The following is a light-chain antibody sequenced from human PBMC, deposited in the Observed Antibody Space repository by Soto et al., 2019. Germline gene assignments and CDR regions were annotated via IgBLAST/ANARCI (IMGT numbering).Light chain of an antibody. CDR2: EVT. CDR1: SSDIGGYNY. CDR3: SSFTSGTTLYV. J-gene: IGLJ1*01. V-gene: IGLV2-14*01. Sequence: QSVLTQPASVSVSPGQSITISCTGTSSDIGGYNYVSWYQQHPGKVPKLIIFEVTTRPSGISDRFSGSKSGNTASLTISGLQADDEADYYCSSFTSGTTLYVFGTGTKVTVL.